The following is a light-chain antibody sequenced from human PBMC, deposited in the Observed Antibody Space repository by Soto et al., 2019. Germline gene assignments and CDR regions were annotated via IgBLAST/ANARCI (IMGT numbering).Light chain of an antibody. J-gene: IGKJ4*01. V-gene: IGKV3-15*01. CDR2: GAS. Sequence: EIVMTQSPATLSVSPGERATLSCRASLSVTNNLAWYQQRPGQAPRLLIYGASTRATGVPGRFSGSGSGTEFTLSISSLQSEDFAVYYCQHYRNWPLTFGGGTKVEIK. CDR1: LSVTNN. CDR3: QHYRNWPLT.